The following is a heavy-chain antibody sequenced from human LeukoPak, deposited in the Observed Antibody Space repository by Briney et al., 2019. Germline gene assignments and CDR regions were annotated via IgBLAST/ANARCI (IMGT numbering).Heavy chain of an antibody. J-gene: IGHJ4*02. CDR3: ARDKHRDGYKVALDY. Sequence: ASVKVSCKASGYTFTSYGISWVRQAPGQGLEWMGWISAYNGNTNYAQKLQGRVTMTTDTSTSTAYMELSSLRSEDTAVYYCARDKHRDGYKVALDYWGQGTLVTVSS. D-gene: IGHD5-24*01. CDR1: GYTFTSYG. CDR2: ISAYNGNT. V-gene: IGHV1-18*01.